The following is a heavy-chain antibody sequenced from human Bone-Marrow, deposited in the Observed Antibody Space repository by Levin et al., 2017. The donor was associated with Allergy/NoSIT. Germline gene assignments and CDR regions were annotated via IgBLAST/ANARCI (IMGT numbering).Heavy chain of an antibody. D-gene: IGHD1-26*01. J-gene: IGHJ5*02. CDR1: GFTFSSYA. Sequence: GESLKISCAASGFTFSSYAMHWVRQAPGKGLEWVAVISYDGSNKYYADSVKGRFTISRDNSKNTLYLQMNSLRAEDTAVYYCARGLVAVGDNWFDPWGQGTLVTVSS. CDR3: ARGLVAVGDNWFDP. CDR2: ISYDGSNK. V-gene: IGHV3-30-3*01.